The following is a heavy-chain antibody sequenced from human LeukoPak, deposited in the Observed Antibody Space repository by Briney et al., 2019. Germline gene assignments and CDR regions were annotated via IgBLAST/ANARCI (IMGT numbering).Heavy chain of an antibody. Sequence: GGSLRLSCAVSGITLSNYGMSWVRQAPGKGLEWVAGISGSGGRTNYADAVKGRFTISRDNAKNTLFLQTNSLRVEDTAVYFCAKRGVVIRVILVGFHKEAYYFDSWGQGAPVTVSS. CDR1: GITLSNYG. CDR3: AKRGVVIRVILVGFHKEAYYFDS. V-gene: IGHV3-23*01. J-gene: IGHJ4*02. D-gene: IGHD3-22*01. CDR2: ISGSGGRT.